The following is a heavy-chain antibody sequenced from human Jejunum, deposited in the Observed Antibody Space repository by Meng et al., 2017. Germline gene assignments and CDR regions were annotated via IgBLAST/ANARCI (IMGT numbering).Heavy chain of an antibody. J-gene: IGHJ4*02. V-gene: IGHV6-1*01. D-gene: IGHD3-16*01. Sequence: SETLSLTCVISGDSVSSGSTAWHWIRQSPSRGLEWLGKTYYRSQWYNDYAVSVKSRITINPDTSKNQFSLQLISVSPEDTAVYYCARQYGYTFKYWGQGTLVTVSS. CDR3: ARQYGYTFKY. CDR2: TYYRSQWYN. CDR1: GDSVSSGSTA.